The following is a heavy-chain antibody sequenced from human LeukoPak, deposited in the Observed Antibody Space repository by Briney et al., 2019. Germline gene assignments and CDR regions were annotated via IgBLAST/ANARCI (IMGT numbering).Heavy chain of an antibody. CDR3: GRGGRWESTDY. J-gene: IGHJ4*02. CDR1: GLTVSRTY. V-gene: IGHV3-53*01. CDR2: IYSGGDT. Sequence: PGGSLRLSCKVSGLTVSRTYMTWVRQASGKALEWLSVIYSGGDTNYADSVKGRFTISRDDSKNTLYLQLDSLRVEDTAVYFCGRGGRWESTDYWGQGTLVTVSS. D-gene: IGHD1-26*01.